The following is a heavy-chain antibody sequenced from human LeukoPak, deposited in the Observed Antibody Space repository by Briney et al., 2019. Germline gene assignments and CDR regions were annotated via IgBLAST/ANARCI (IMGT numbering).Heavy chain of an antibody. V-gene: IGHV1-69*01. CDR3: ARGEYQLPKYYYYGMDV. J-gene: IGHJ6*04. Sequence: AASVKVSCKASGGTFSGYAISRVRQAPGQGVEWRGGIIPIFGTANYAQKFQGRVTITADESTSTAYMELSSLRSEDTAAYYCARGEYQLPKYYYYGMDVWGKGTTVTVSS. CDR1: GGTFSGYA. D-gene: IGHD2-2*01. CDR2: IIPIFGTA.